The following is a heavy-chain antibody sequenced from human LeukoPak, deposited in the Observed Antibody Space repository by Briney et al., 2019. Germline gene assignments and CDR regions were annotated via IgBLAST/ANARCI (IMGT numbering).Heavy chain of an antibody. CDR3: ARVRAAGIFDY. D-gene: IGHD6-13*01. J-gene: IGHJ4*02. V-gene: IGHV1-2*06. CDR2: INPNSGGT. Sequence: ASVKVSCKASGYTFTGYYMHWVRQAPGQGLEWMGRINPNSGGTNYAQKFQGRVTMTRDTSISTAYMELSRLRPDDTAVYYCARVRAAGIFDYWGQGTLVTVSS. CDR1: GYTFTGYY.